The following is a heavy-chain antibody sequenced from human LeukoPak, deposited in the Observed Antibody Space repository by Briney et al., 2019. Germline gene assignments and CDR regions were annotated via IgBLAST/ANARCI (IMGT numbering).Heavy chain of an antibody. J-gene: IGHJ4*02. CDR1: GGSISSYY. CDR3: ARDLREVSNTAMVHYFDY. V-gene: IGHV4-59*01. CDR2: IYYSGST. D-gene: IGHD5-18*01. Sequence: SETLSLTCTVSGGSISSYYWSWIRQPPGKGLEWIGYIYYSGSTNYNPSLKSRVTISVDTSKNQFSLKLSSVTAADTAVYYCARDLREVSNTAMVHYFDYRGQGTLVTVSS.